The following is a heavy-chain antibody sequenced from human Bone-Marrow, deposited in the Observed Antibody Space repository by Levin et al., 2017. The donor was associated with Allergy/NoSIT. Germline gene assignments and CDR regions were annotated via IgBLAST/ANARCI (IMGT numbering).Heavy chain of an antibody. J-gene: IGHJ3*02. D-gene: IGHD2-8*02. Sequence: PVASVKVSCDASGFTFSSYGIIWVRQAPGKGLEWVSYIGADNTTIYYADSVKGRFTISRDNVKNSLTLQMNSLRAEDTAVYYCARGIIGDVRVAHKEAFDIWGQGTMVSVSS. CDR3: ARGIIGDVRVAHKEAFDI. CDR2: IGADNTTI. CDR1: GFTFSSYG. V-gene: IGHV3-48*01.